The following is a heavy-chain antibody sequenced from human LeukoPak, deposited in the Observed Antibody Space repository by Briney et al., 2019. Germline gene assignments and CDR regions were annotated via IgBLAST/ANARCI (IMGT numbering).Heavy chain of an antibody. CDR3: AKARYDSSGYYYG. D-gene: IGHD3-22*01. V-gene: IGHV1-69*05. Sequence: SVKVSCKASGGTFSSYAISWVRQAPGQGLEWMGRIIPIFGTANYAQKFQGRVTITTDESTSTAYMELSSLRSEDTAVYYCAKARYDSSGYYYGWGQGTLVTVSS. CDR1: GGTFSSYA. J-gene: IGHJ4*02. CDR2: IIPIFGTA.